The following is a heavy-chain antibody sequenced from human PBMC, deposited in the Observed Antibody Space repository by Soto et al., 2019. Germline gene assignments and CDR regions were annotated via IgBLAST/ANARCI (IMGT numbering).Heavy chain of an antibody. Sequence: LSLTCTVSGASVRSGNYYWSWIRQPPGKGLECIGYIYYSGTTNYNPSLKSRVTISLDTSKNQFSLKLSSVTAADTAVYYCAREERGYSYGSYFDYWGQGSLVTVSS. D-gene: IGHD5-18*01. CDR3: AREERGYSYGSYFDY. CDR2: IYYSGTT. J-gene: IGHJ4*02. CDR1: GASVRSGNYY. V-gene: IGHV4-61*01.